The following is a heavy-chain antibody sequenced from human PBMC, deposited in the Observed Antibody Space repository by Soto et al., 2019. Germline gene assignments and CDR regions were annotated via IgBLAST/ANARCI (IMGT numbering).Heavy chain of an antibody. D-gene: IGHD1-7*01. V-gene: IGHV4-61*01. CDR1: GGSVSSGSYY. Sequence: SETLSLTCTVSGGSVSSGSYYWSWIRQPPGKGLEWIGYIYYSGSTNYNPSLKSRVTISVDTSKNQFSLKLSSVTAADTAVYYCARTGTTFYYYGMDVWGQGTTVTVSS. J-gene: IGHJ6*02. CDR2: IYYSGST. CDR3: ARTGTTFYYYGMDV.